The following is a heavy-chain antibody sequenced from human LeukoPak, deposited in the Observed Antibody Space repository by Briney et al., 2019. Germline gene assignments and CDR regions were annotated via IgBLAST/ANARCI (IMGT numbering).Heavy chain of an antibody. J-gene: IGHJ3*02. CDR2: ISYDGNNK. D-gene: IGHD3-22*01. CDR3: AREFSLNDSSGYYQINDAFDI. Sequence: PGGSLRLSCAASGFTFSNYGMHWVRQAPGKGLEWVAVISYDGNNKFYVGSVEGRFTISRDNSKNTLYLQMNSLRAEDTAVYYCAREFSLNDSSGYYQINDAFDIWGQGTMVTVSS. CDR1: GFTFSNYG. V-gene: IGHV3-30*03.